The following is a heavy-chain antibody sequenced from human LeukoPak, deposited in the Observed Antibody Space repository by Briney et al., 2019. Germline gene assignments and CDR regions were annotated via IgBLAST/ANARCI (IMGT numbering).Heavy chain of an antibody. J-gene: IGHJ4*02. Sequence: GGSLRLSCAASGFTFDDYAMHWVRQAPGKGLEWVSGISWNSGSIGYADSVKGRFTISRDNAKNSLYLQMNSLRAEDTALYYCAKDHYDSSGYFFDYWGQGTLVTVSS. V-gene: IGHV3-9*01. CDR3: AKDHYDSSGYFFDY. CDR2: ISWNSGSI. D-gene: IGHD3-22*01. CDR1: GFTFDDYA.